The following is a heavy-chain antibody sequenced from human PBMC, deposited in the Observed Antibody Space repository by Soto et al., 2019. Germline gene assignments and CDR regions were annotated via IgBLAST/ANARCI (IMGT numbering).Heavy chain of an antibody. V-gene: IGHV4-30-4*01. CDR1: GGSMSSGDYY. Sequence: QVQLQESGPGLVKPSQTLSLTCTVSGGSMSSGDYYWSWIRQPPGRGLEWTGYIYYSGSAYYNPSLKSRFTLSVDTSQNQFSLKLNFVTAADTAVYYCARVLYYGSGTSDLWGQGTLVTVSS. J-gene: IGHJ5*02. D-gene: IGHD3-10*01. CDR3: ARVLYYGSGTSDL. CDR2: IYYSGSA.